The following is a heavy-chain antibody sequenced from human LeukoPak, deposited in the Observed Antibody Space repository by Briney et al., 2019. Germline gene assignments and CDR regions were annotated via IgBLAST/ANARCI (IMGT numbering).Heavy chain of an antibody. CDR3: AKGAYDYIEIGYFDS. CDR2: INGEMNFK. J-gene: IGHJ4*02. CDR1: GFTFSNYA. D-gene: IGHD5-12*01. V-gene: IGHV3-23*01. Sequence: GGSLRLSCAASGFTFSNYAMIWVRQAPGKGLECVSTINGEMNFKYYADSVKGRFTISRDNSKNTLFLQMNSLRAEDTAIYYCAKGAYDYIEIGYFDSWGQGTLVTVSS.